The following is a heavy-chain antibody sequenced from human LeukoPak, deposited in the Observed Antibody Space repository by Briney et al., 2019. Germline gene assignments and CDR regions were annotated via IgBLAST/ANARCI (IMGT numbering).Heavy chain of an antibody. J-gene: IGHJ6*03. V-gene: IGHV4-61*01. Sequence: SETLSLTCTVSGGSITSSSYYWSWIRQPPGKGLEWIGYLYYSGSTNYNPSLKSRVTISVDTSKNQFSLKLSSVTAADTAVYYCARGQSGSTGRYYYYYMDVWGKGTTVTVSS. CDR2: LYYSGST. CDR1: GGSITSSSYY. D-gene: IGHD3-10*01. CDR3: ARGQSGSTGRYYYYYMDV.